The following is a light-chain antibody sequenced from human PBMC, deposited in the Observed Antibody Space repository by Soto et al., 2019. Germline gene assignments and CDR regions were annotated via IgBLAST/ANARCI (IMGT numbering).Light chain of an antibody. J-gene: IGKJ2*01. CDR3: QQYNNWPHT. Sequence: EIVMTQSPATLSVSPGERATLSCRASQSVSSNLAWYQQKPGQAPRLLIYGASTRATGIPARFSGSGSGTEFTLTISSLQSEAFAVYYSQQYNNWPHTVGQGTKLEIK. CDR2: GAS. CDR1: QSVSSN. V-gene: IGKV3-15*01.